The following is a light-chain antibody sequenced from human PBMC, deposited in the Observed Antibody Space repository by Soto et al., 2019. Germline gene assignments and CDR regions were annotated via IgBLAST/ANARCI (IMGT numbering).Light chain of an antibody. CDR2: DAS. Sequence: DIQMTQSPSSLSASVGDRVTITCQASQDISNYLNWYQQKPGKAPKLLIFDASNLKTGVPSRISGSGSGTDFTFTISSLQPEDIGTYYCQQYGNLPFTFGPGTKVDIK. CDR3: QQYGNLPFT. J-gene: IGKJ3*01. CDR1: QDISNY. V-gene: IGKV1-33*01.